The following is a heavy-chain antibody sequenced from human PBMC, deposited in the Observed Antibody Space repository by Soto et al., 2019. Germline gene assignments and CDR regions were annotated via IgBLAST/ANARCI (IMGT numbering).Heavy chain of an antibody. V-gene: IGHV4-34*01. J-gene: IGHJ6*02. CDR2: INHSGST. CDR3: ARGRGGYSYGYYYGMDV. D-gene: IGHD5-18*01. Sequence: SETLSLTCAVYGGSFSGYYWSWIRQPPGKGLEWIGEINHSGSTNYNPSLKSRVTISVDTSKNQFSLKLSSVTAADTAVYYCARGRGGYSYGYYYGMDVWGQGTTVTV. CDR1: GGSFSGYY.